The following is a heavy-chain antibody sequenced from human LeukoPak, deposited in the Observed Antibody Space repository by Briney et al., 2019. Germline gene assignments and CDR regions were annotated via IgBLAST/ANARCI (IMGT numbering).Heavy chain of an antibody. CDR2: IYYSGGT. Sequence: SETLSLTCTVSGGSISSSSYYWGWIRQPPGKGLEWIGSIYYSGGTYYNPSHKSRVTISVDTSKNQFSLKLSSVTAADTAVYYCARLGGSYYRFDYWGQGTLVTVSS. V-gene: IGHV4-39*01. J-gene: IGHJ4*02. CDR1: GGSISSSSYY. D-gene: IGHD1-26*01. CDR3: ARLGGSYYRFDY.